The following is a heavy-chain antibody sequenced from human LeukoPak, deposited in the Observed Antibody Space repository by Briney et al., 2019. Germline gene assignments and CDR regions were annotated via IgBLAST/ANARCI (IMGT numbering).Heavy chain of an antibody. Sequence: GGSLRLSCAASGFTFSNAWMNWVRQAPGKGLEWVGRIKSKTDGGTTDYAAPVKGRFTISRDDSKNTLYLQMNSLKTEDTAVYYCANGGSGTYMIDYWGQGTLVTVSS. D-gene: IGHD3-10*01. CDR3: ANGGSGTYMIDY. CDR1: GFTFSNAW. CDR2: IKSKTDGGTT. J-gene: IGHJ4*02. V-gene: IGHV3-15*07.